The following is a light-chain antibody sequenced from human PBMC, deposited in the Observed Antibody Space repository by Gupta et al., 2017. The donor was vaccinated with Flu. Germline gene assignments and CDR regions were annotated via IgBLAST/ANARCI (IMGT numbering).Light chain of an antibody. Sequence: SVLTQPPSVSGTLGQRVTISCSGSTSNIGGNTVNWYQQFPGAAPKLLIYSDSQRPSGGPDRFSGAKSGTSAALTISGLQSEEEAVYHCAAWDDSLTVYVVFGGGTKLTVL. CDR3: AAWDDSLTVYVV. CDR2: SDS. CDR1: TSNIGGNT. J-gene: IGLJ2*01. V-gene: IGLV1-44*01.